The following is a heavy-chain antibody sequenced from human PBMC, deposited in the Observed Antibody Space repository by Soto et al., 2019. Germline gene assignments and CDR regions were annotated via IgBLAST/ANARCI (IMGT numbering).Heavy chain of an antibody. V-gene: IGHV4-31*03. CDR3: ARAYYDFWSGYFCWFDP. Sequence: SETLSLTCTVSGGSISSGGYYWSWIRQHPGKGLEWIGYIYYNGSTYYNPSLKSRVTISVDTSKNQFSLKLSSVTAADTAVYYCARAYYDFWSGYFCWFDPWGQGTLVT. D-gene: IGHD3-3*01. CDR2: IYYNGST. J-gene: IGHJ5*02. CDR1: GGSISSGGYY.